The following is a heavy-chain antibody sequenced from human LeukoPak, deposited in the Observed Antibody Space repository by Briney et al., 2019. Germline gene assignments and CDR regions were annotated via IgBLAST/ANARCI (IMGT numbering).Heavy chain of an antibody. J-gene: IGHJ5*02. V-gene: IGHV4-39*07. CDR1: GGSISSSSYY. CDR3: GVVSGSRGWWFDP. Sequence: SETLSLTCTVSGGSISSSSYYWGWIRQPPGKGLEWIGSIYYSGSTYYNPSLKSRVTISVDTSKNQFSLKLSSVTAADTAVYYCGVVSGSRGWWFDPWGQGTLVTVSS. CDR2: IYYSGST. D-gene: IGHD3-22*01.